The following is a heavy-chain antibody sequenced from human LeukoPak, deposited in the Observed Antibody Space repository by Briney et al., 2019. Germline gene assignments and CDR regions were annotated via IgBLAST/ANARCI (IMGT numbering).Heavy chain of an antibody. D-gene: IGHD3-10*01. V-gene: IGHV4-4*02. CDR1: GGSINSSNW. CDR3: ARQGISYPWRSFFDY. CDR2: IFHSATT. Sequence: SETLSLTCAVSGGSINSSNWWSWVRQPPGKGLEWIGEIFHSATTNYNPSLKSRVTISVDKSKNHFSLKLSSVTAADTAVYYCARQGISYPWRSFFDYWGQGTLVTVSS. J-gene: IGHJ4*02.